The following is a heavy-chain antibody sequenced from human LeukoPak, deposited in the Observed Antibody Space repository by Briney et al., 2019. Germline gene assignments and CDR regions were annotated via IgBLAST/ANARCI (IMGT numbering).Heavy chain of an antibody. CDR3: ARGGHYGSGSYSENYYMDV. D-gene: IGHD3-10*01. CDR2: MNPNSGNT. J-gene: IGHJ6*03. Sequence: GASVKVSCKASGYTFTSYDINWVRQATGQGLEWMGWMNPNSGNTGYAQKFQGRVTMTRNTSISTAYMELSSLRSEDTAVYYCARGGHYGSGSYSENYYMDVWGKGTTVTVSS. V-gene: IGHV1-8*01. CDR1: GYTFTSYD.